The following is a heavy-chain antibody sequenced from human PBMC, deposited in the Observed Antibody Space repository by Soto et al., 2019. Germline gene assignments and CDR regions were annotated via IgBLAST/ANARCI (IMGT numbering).Heavy chain of an antibody. Sequence: PSETLSLTCSVSGGSINNYYWSWFRQPPGKGLEFIGYIYYAGTTTYNPSLKSRVTISVDMSKNQFSLKLSSVTAADTAGYYCARLGGYYQALDSWGQGTLVTVS. D-gene: IGHD3-22*01. J-gene: IGHJ4*02. CDR2: IYYAGTT. CDR3: ARLGGYYQALDS. CDR1: GGSINNYY. V-gene: IGHV4-59*08.